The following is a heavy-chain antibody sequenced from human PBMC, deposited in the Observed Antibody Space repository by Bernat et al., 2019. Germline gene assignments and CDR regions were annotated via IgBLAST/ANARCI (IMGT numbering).Heavy chain of an antibody. V-gene: IGHV3-74*01. J-gene: IGHJ4*01. CDR2: INRDGSIT. D-gene: IGHD6-6*01. Sequence: EVQLVESGGGLVQPGGSLRLSCAASGFTFSSYWMHWVRQAPGKGLVWVARINRDGSITTYADCVRGRFTSTRDQSKNTLYLRSKGLGAEDTAVYYCAGGREYSSSSGGDYWGQGTLVTVSS. CDR3: AGGREYSSSSGGDY. CDR1: GFTFSSYW.